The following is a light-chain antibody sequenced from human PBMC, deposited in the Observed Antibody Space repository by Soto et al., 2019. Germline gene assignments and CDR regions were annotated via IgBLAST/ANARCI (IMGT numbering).Light chain of an antibody. CDR3: QQYNNWPWP. CDR1: QSVSSN. CDR2: GAS. V-gene: IGKV3-15*01. J-gene: IGKJ1*01. Sequence: EIVMTQSPATLSVSPGERATLSCRASQSVSSNLAWYQQKRGQAPRLLIYGASTRATGIPAKFSGSGSGTEFTLTISSLQSEDFAVYYCQQYNNWPWPFGQGTKVQIK.